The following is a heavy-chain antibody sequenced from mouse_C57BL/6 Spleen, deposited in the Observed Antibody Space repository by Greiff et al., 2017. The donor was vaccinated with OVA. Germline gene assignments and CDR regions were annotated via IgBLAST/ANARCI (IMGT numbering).Heavy chain of an antibody. CDR1: GFTFTDYY. V-gene: IGHV7-3*01. CDR3: ARSHYAMDY. CDR2: IRNKANGYTT. Sequence: EVKLMESGGGLVQPGGSLSLSCAASGFTFTDYYMSWVRQPPGKALEWLGFIRNKANGYTTEYSASVKGRFTISRDNSQSILYLQMNALRAEDSATYYCARSHYAMDYWGQGTSVTVSS. J-gene: IGHJ4*01.